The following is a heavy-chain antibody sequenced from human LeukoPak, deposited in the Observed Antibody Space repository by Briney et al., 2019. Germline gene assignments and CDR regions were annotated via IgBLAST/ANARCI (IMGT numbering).Heavy chain of an antibody. D-gene: IGHD3/OR15-3a*01. J-gene: IGHJ4*02. CDR1: GYTFTGYY. V-gene: IGHV1-2*02. CDR2: INPNNGDT. CDR3: ARRGYEFSDLDN. Sequence: ASVKVSCKASGYTFTGYYMHWVRQAPGQGLEWMGWINPNNGDTNFAQKFQGRVAMTRDTSMNTVYMELSSLRSDDTAVYYCARRGYEFSDLDNWGQGTLVTVSS.